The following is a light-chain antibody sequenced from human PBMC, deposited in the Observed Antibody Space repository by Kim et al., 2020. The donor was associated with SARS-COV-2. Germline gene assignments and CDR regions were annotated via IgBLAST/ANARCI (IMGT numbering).Light chain of an antibody. CDR1: QSISRW. V-gene: IGKV1-5*01. CDR3: QQYHSYSYT. CDR2: DAS. J-gene: IGKJ2*01. Sequence: SASVRDRVTTPCRASQSISRWLAWYQQKPGKAPNLLLYDASTLGSGVPSRFSGSGSRTEFTLTITTMQPDDFATYYCQQYHSYSYTFGQGTKLEI.